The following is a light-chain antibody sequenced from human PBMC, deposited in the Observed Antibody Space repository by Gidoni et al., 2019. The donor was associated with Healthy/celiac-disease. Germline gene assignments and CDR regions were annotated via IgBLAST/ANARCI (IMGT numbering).Light chain of an antibody. Sequence: AIQLTQSPSSLSASVGDRVTITCRASQGSSSALAWYQQKPGKAPKLLIYDASSLESGVPSRFSGSGSGTDFTLTISSLQPEDFATYYCQQFNSYSLLTFGGGTKVEIK. CDR3: QQFNSYSLLT. J-gene: IGKJ4*01. CDR2: DAS. V-gene: IGKV1-13*02. CDR1: QGSSSA.